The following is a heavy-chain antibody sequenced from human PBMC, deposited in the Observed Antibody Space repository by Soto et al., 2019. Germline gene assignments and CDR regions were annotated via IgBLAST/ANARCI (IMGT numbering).Heavy chain of an antibody. D-gene: IGHD6-13*01. J-gene: IGHJ4*02. CDR1: GYTFTSYD. V-gene: IGHV1-8*01. CDR3: ARRIAAAYWYYFDY. CDR2: MNPNSGNT. Sequence: QVQLVQSGAEVKKPGASVKVSCKASGYTFTSYDINWVRQATGQGLEWMGWMNPNSGNTGYAQKFQGRVTMTRNTSISTAYMELSSLRSEDTAVYYCARRIAAAYWYYFDYWGQGTLVTVSS.